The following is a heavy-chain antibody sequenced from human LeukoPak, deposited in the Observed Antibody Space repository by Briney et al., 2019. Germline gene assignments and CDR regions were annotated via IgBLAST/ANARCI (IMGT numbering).Heavy chain of an antibody. D-gene: IGHD5-18*01. CDR1: GGSISSYY. CDR3: ARSSRGYSYGA. Sequence: SETLSLTCTQSGGSISSYYWSWIRQPPGKGLEWIGYVYYSGGTNYNPSLKSRATMSVDTSKNQFSLELNSVTAADTAVYYCARSSRGYSYGAWGQGTLVTVSS. J-gene: IGHJ5*02. CDR2: VYYSGGT. V-gene: IGHV4-59*01.